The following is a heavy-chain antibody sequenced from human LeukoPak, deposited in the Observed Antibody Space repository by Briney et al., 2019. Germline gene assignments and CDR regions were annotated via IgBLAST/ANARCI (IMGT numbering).Heavy chain of an antibody. V-gene: IGHV4-4*07. CDR2: IYTSGST. CDR1: GGSISSYY. J-gene: IGHJ3*02. D-gene: IGHD3-22*01. CDR3: ARAPPYYYDSSGYYYSAFDI. Sequence: SETLSLTCTVSGGSISSYYWSWIRQPAGKGLEWIGRIYTSGSTNYNPSLKSRVTMSVDTSKNQFSLKLSSVTAADTAVYYCARAPPYYYDSSGYYYSAFDIWGQGTMVTVSS.